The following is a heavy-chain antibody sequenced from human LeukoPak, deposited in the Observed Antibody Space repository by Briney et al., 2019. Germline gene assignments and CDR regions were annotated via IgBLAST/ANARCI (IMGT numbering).Heavy chain of an antibody. J-gene: IGHJ4*02. CDR1: GFTVSSNY. D-gene: IGHD6-19*01. V-gene: IGHV3-66*01. CDR3: ARDRSSGWYDY. CDR2: IYSGGST. Sequence: GGSLRLSCAASGFTVSSNYMSWVRQAPGKGLEWVSVIYSGGSTYYADSVKGRFTISRDNSKNTLYLQMNSLRAEDTAVYYCARDRSSGWYDYWGQGILVTVSS.